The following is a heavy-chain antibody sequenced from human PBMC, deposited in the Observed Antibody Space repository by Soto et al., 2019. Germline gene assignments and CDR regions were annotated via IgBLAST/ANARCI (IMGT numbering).Heavy chain of an antibody. V-gene: IGHV4-30-4*01. CDR1: GGSISSGDYY. D-gene: IGHD6-13*01. Sequence: PSETLSLTCTVSGGSISSGDYYWSWIRQPPGKGLEWIGYIYYSGGTHYNPSLKSRVTISIDTSKNQFSLKLISVTAADTAVYYCARELRGYSSSWYGDWFDPWGQGTLVTVS. J-gene: IGHJ5*02. CDR2: IYYSGGT. CDR3: ARELRGYSSSWYGDWFDP.